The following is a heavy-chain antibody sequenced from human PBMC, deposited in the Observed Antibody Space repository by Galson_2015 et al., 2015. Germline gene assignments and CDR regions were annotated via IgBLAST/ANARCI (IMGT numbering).Heavy chain of an antibody. J-gene: IGHJ6*02. CDR1: GFTFSSYA. D-gene: IGHD6-13*01. V-gene: IGHV3-30-3*01. CDR2: ISYDGSNK. CDR3: ARDRPLNIAADVMDV. Sequence: SLRLSCAASGFTFSSYAMHWVRQAPGKGLEWVAVISYDGSNKYYADSVKGRFTISRDNAKNSLYLQMNSLRAEDTAVYYCARDRPLNIAADVMDVWGQGTTVTVSS.